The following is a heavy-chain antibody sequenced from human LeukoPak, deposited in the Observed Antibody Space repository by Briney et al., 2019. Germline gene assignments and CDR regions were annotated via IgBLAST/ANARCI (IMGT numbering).Heavy chain of an antibody. J-gene: IGHJ5*01. Sequence: PLETLSLTCTVFGGSISTYYWTWIRQPPGKGLEWIGYNHYTGSTNHNPSLKSRVTMSVDTSKNQFSLKLSSVTAADTAVYYCARGRSGGDWFDSWGQGTLVTVSS. CDR3: ARGRSGGDWFDS. CDR1: GGSISTYY. V-gene: IGHV4-59*01. CDR2: NHYTGST. D-gene: IGHD3-10*01.